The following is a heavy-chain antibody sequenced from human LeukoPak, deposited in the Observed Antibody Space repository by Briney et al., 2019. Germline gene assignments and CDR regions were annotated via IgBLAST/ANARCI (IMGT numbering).Heavy chain of an antibody. CDR1: GGSISSYY. D-gene: IGHD2-2*01. CDR2: IYYSGST. V-gene: IGHV4-59*01. J-gene: IGHJ3*02. Sequence: SETLSLTCTVSGGSISSYYWSWIRQPPGKGLEWIGYIYYSGSTSYNPSLKSRVTISVDTSKNQFSLKLSSVTAADTAVYYCASASGYCSSTSCIDAFDIWGQGTMVTVSS. CDR3: ASASGYCSSTSCIDAFDI.